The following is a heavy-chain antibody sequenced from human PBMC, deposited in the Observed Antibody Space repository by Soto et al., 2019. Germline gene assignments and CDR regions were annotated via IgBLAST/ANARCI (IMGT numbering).Heavy chain of an antibody. CDR3: ARVGCSSTSCYLGLYYYYYYGMDV. CDR2: ISSSSSYI. CDR1: GFTFSSYS. Sequence: KPGGSLRLSCAASGFTFSSYSMNWVRQAPGKGLERVSSISSSSSYIYYADSVKGRFTISRDNAKNSLYLQMNSLRAEDTAVYYCARVGCSSTSCYLGLYYYYYYGMDVWGQGTTVTVSS. J-gene: IGHJ6*02. D-gene: IGHD2-2*01. V-gene: IGHV3-21*01.